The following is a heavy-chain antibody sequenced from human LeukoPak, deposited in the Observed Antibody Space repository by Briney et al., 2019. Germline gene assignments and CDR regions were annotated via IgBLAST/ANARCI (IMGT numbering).Heavy chain of an antibody. CDR1: GGSFSVYY. J-gene: IGHJ3*02. CDR3: ARSPNYDAFDI. V-gene: IGHV4-34*01. Sequence: SETLSLTCAVCGGSFSVYYWSWIRQPPGKGLEWIGEINHSGSTNYNPSLKSRVTISVDTSKNQFSLKLSSVTAADTAVYYCARSPNYDAFDIWGQGTMVTVSS. D-gene: IGHD1-7*01. CDR2: INHSGST.